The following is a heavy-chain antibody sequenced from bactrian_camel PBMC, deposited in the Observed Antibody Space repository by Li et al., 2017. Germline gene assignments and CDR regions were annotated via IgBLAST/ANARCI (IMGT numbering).Heavy chain of an antibody. CDR3: EAEQGSSGACSGSPI. Sequence: DVQLVESGGGSVQAGGSLRLSCAASAHISGSVCMGYFRQAPGKGLEWVSAVDSGGGSSYYADHVKGRFTISKDYTKNTMYLQMNKMKTEDTAVYYCEAEQGSSGACSGSPIWGQGTQVTV. D-gene: IGHD2*01. CDR2: VDSGGGSS. CDR1: AHISGSVC. J-gene: IGHJ4*01. V-gene: IGHV3S40*01.